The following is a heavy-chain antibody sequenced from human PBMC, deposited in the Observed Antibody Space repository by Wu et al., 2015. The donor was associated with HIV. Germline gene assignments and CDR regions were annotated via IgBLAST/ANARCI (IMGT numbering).Heavy chain of an antibody. V-gene: IGHV1-2*02. CDR3: ARANDYYDSSGYSPHVYYYMDV. J-gene: IGHJ6*03. CDR2: INPNSGGT. CDR1: GYTFTGYY. D-gene: IGHD3-22*01. Sequence: QVQLVQSGAEVKKPGASVKVSCKASGYTFTGYYIHWVRQAPGQGLEWMGWINPNSGGTNSVQKFQGRVTMTRDTSITTVYMELSRLRSDDTAVYYCARANDYYDSSGYSPHVYYYMDVWGKGTTVTVSS.